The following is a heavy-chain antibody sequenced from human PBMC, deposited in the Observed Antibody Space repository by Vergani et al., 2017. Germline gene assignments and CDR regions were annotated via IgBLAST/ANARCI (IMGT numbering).Heavy chain of an antibody. CDR2: IYYSGST. V-gene: IGHV4-31*03. CDR1: GGSISSGGYY. D-gene: IGHD2-2*01. J-gene: IGHJ2*01. CDR3: TRGGYCSSTSCSSYWYFYL. Sequence: QVQLQESGPGLVKPSQTLSLTCTVSGGSISSGGYYWSWIRQHPGKGLEWIGYIYYSGSTYYNPSLKSRVTISVDTSKNHFSLKLSSVTAADTAVYYCTRGGYCSSTSCSSYWYFYLWGRGTLVTVSS.